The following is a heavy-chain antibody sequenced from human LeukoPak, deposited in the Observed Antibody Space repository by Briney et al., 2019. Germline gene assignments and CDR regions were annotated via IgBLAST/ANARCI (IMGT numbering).Heavy chain of an antibody. CDR3: ARVDYDFWSGYYTGYLDY. CDR1: GFTFSDYY. CDR2: ISSSGSII. Sequence: GGSLGLSCAASGFTFSDYYMSWIRQAPGKGLEWVSYISSSGSIIYYADSVKGRFTISRDNAKNSLYLQMNSLRAEDTAVYYCARVDYDFWSGYYTGYLDYWGQGTLVTVSS. J-gene: IGHJ4*02. V-gene: IGHV3-11*01. D-gene: IGHD3-3*01.